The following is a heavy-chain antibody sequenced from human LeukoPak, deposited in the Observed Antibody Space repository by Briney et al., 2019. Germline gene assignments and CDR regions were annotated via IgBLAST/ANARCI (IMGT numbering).Heavy chain of an antibody. Sequence: GGSLRLSCAASGFTFSSYWMSWVRQAPGKGLEWVANIKQDGSEKYYVDSVKGRFTISRDNAKNSLYLQMNSLRAEDTAVYYCARRWWQQLVVTLFDYWGQGNLVTVSS. D-gene: IGHD6-13*01. CDR1: GFTFSSYW. V-gene: IGHV3-7*01. CDR2: IKQDGSEK. CDR3: ARRWWQQLVVTLFDY. J-gene: IGHJ4*02.